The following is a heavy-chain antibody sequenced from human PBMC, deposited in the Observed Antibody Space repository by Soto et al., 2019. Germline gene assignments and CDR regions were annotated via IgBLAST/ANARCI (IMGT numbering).Heavy chain of an antibody. Sequence: EVQLVESGGGLVQPGESLRLSCVASGFTFSYYWMHWVRQGPGKGLVWVSRIHSDGSSTTYADSVKGRFTISRDNSQNPLYLQRNSLRAEDTAVYYCARGDRGAFDIWGQGTVVTVSS. CDR3: ARGDRGAFDI. CDR1: GFTFSYYW. V-gene: IGHV3-74*01. D-gene: IGHD1-26*01. J-gene: IGHJ3*02. CDR2: IHSDGSST.